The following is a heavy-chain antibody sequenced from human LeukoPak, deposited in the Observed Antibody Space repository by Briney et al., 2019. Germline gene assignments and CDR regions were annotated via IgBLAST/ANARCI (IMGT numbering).Heavy chain of an antibody. CDR3: AKARWEPTLDY. CDR2: INENGDIA. CDR1: GFTFDDYA. V-gene: IGHV3-43*02. J-gene: IGHJ4*02. D-gene: IGHD1-26*01. Sequence: PGGSLRLSCAASGFTFDDYAMHWVRQGPGKSLEWVSLINENGDIAYYGDSVRGRFTVSRDNAKNSLYLQMNSLTTEDTALYYCAKARWEPTLDYWGEGTLVSVSS.